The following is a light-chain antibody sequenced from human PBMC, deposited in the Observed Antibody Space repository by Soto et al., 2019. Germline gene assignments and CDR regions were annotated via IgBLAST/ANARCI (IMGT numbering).Light chain of an antibody. CDR3: TSYTSSSTLV. J-gene: IGLJ2*01. Sequence: QSVLTQPASVSGSPGQSITISCTGTSSDVGGYNYVSWYQHHPGKAPKLMIYEVRNRPSGVSNRFSGSKSGNTASLTISGLQAEDEADYYCTSYTSSSTLVFGGGTKVTVL. CDR1: SSDVGGYNY. V-gene: IGLV2-14*01. CDR2: EVR.